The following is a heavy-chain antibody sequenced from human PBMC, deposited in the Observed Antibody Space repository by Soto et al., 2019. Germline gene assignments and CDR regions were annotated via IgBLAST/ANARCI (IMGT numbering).Heavy chain of an antibody. CDR1: GGSISSYY. V-gene: IGHV4-59*08. J-gene: IGHJ4*02. CDR3: ASIGVG. Sequence: QVQLQESGPGLVKPSETLSLTCTVSGGSISSYYWSWIRQPPGKGLEWIGYIYYSGSTNYNPSLKRRVTISVDTSKNQFSLKLSSVTAADTAVYYCASIGVGWGQGTLVTVSS. CDR2: IYYSGST.